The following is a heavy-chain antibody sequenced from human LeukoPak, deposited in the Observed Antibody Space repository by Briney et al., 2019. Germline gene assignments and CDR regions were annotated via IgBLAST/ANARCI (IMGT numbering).Heavy chain of an antibody. V-gene: IGHV1-46*01. CDR2: INPSGGST. J-gene: IGHJ4*02. CDR3: ARSPSAYGGFDY. Sequence: ASVKVSCKASGYTFTSYGISWVRQAPGQGLEWMGIINPSGGSTSYAQKFQGRVTMTRDTSTSTVYMELSSLRSEDTAVYYCARSPSAYGGFDYWGQGTLVTVS. CDR1: GYTFTSYG. D-gene: IGHD4-23*01.